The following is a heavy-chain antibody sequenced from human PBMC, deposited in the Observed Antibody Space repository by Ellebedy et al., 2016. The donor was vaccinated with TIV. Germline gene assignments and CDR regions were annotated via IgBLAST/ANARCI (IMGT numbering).Heavy chain of an antibody. V-gene: IGHV4-39*01. CDR2: IFYTGST. Sequence: SETLSLTCTVSGDSISSSSYYWACIRQPPGKGLEWIGSIFYTGSTYCNPSLKSRVTISVDTSKNQFSLTLSSVTAADTAVYYCARHSLVRDLATSNWLDPWGQGTLVTVSS. CDR3: ARHSLVRDLATSNWLDP. CDR1: GDSISSSSYY. D-gene: IGHD6-13*01. J-gene: IGHJ5*02.